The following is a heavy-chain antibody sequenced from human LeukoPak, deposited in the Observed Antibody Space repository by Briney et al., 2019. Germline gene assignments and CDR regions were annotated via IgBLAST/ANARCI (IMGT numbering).Heavy chain of an antibody. J-gene: IGHJ3*02. Sequence: PGWSLSLSCAPSGFTLSSYAMHGVRQAPGKGLEGVAVISYDGSNKYYTASVKGRFTISRDNSKNTVYLQMNSLRAEDTAVYYLSGLETHPVAFDIWAEGTMDSVSS. V-gene: IGHV3-30*04. CDR3: SGLETHPVAFDI. CDR2: ISYDGSNK. CDR1: GFTLSSYA. D-gene: IGHD5-24*01.